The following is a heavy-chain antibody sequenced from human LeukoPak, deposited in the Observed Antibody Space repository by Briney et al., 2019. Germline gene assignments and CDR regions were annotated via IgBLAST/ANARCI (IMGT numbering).Heavy chain of an antibody. CDR3: ARDSSPGYYDYVWGTYPRY. V-gene: IGHV3-7*05. Sequence: GGSLRLSCAASGFTFSSYEMNWVRQAPGKGLEWVANTKQDGSEKYYVDSVRGRFTISRDNAKNSLYLQMNSLRAEDTAVYYCARDSSPGYYDYVWGTYPRYWGLGTLVTVSS. CDR1: GFTFSSYE. CDR2: TKQDGSEK. J-gene: IGHJ4*02. D-gene: IGHD3-16*02.